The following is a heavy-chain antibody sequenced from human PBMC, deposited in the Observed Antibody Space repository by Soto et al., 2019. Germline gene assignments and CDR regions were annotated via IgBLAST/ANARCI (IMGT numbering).Heavy chain of an antibody. CDR1: GFTFSSYG. D-gene: IGHD3-16*01. J-gene: IGHJ6*02. V-gene: IGHV3-33*01. Sequence: GGSLRLSCAASGFTFSSYGMHWVRQAPGKGLEWVAVIWYDGSNKYYADSVKGRFTISRDNSKNTLYLQMNSLRAEDTAVYYCAGGNYGMDVWGQGTTVTGSS. CDR3: AGGNYGMDV. CDR2: IWYDGSNK.